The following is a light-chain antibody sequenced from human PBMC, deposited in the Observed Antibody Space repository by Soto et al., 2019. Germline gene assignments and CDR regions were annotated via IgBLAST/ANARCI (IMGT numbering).Light chain of an antibody. CDR1: QSISSW. V-gene: IGKV1-5*03. J-gene: IGKJ2*01. Sequence: DIQMTQSPSTLSASVGDRVTITCRASQSISSWLAWYQQKPGKAPKLLIYKASSLESGVPSRFSGSGSGTYFPLTISSLQPDDFATYYCQQYNSYPVTFGQGTKLEIK. CDR2: KAS. CDR3: QQYNSYPVT.